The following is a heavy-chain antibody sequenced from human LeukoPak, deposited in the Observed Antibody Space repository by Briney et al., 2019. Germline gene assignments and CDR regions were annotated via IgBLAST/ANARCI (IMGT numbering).Heavy chain of an antibody. Sequence: ASVKVSCKASGYTFTSYGISWVRQAPGQGLEWMGWISAYNGNTNYAQKLQGRVTITTDTSTSTVYMEVRSLRSDDTAVYYCARAPSPHSSSWYGVQFDTPPFDYWGQGTLVTVSS. J-gene: IGHJ4*02. CDR1: GYTFTSYG. CDR3: ARAPSPHSSSWYGVQFDTPPFDY. CDR2: ISAYNGNT. D-gene: IGHD6-13*01. V-gene: IGHV1-18*01.